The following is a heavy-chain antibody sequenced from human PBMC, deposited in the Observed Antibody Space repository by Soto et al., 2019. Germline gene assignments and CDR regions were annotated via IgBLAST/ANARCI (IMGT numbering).Heavy chain of an antibody. CDR3: SRVFPYYESSDSDFDY. CDR1: GDSVSGNSAA. J-gene: IGHJ4*02. D-gene: IGHD3-16*01. Sequence: SQTLSLTCAISGDSVSGNSAAWNWIRQSPSRGLEWLGRTYYRSKWYNDYAVSVKSRITVTPDTSKNQFSLHLNSVTPEDTAVYYCSRVFPYYESSDSDFDYWGEGALVTVSS. V-gene: IGHV6-1*01. CDR2: TYYRSKWYN.